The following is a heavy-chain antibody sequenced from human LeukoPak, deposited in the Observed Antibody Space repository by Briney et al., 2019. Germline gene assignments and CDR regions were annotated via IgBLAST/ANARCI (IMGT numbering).Heavy chain of an antibody. CDR1: GGSISSSDYY. CDR2: IYYGGST. J-gene: IGHJ5*02. Sequence: PSETLSLTCTVSGGSISSSDYYWGWIRQLPGKGLEWIGSIYYGGSTYYNPSLKSRVTISVDTSMNQFSLKLSFVTTADTAVYYCARALGYCSGGSCTRGYNWFDPWGRGTLVTVPS. V-gene: IGHV4-39*01. D-gene: IGHD2-15*01. CDR3: ARALGYCSGGSCTRGYNWFDP.